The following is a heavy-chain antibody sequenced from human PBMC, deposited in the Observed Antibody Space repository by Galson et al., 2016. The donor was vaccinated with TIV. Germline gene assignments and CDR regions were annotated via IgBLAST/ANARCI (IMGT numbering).Heavy chain of an antibody. J-gene: IGHJ6*02. CDR3: ASDIVVLQTPLFGMDV. Sequence: SLRLSCAASGFTFSKYGMNWVRQAPGKGLEWVTDISYDGTNEYYADSVKGRFTISRDNYKNTLYLQMNSLRVEDTAVYYCASDIVVLQTPLFGMDVWGQGTTVTVSS. CDR2: ISYDGTNE. D-gene: IGHD2-2*01. V-gene: IGHV3-30*03. CDR1: GFTFSKYG.